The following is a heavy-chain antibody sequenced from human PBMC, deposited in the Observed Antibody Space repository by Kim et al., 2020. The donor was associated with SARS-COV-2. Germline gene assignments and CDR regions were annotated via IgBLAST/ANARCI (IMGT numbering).Heavy chain of an antibody. J-gene: IGHJ3*02. V-gene: IGHV4-59*01. CDR3: ATKITMVRGADAFDI. Sequence: PALKSRVTISVDTSKSQFSLKRSSVTAADTAVYYCATKITMVRGADAFDIWGQGTMVTVSS. D-gene: IGHD3-10*01.